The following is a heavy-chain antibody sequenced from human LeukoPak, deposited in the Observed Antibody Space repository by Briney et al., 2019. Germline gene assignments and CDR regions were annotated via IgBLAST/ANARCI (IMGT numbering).Heavy chain of an antibody. CDR1: GFTFSSYW. CDR3: ARSPDYGDYVPYYGMDV. CDR2: IKQDGSEK. J-gene: IGHJ6*02. V-gene: IGHV3-7*01. D-gene: IGHD4-17*01. Sequence: GGSLRLSCAASGFTFSSYWMSWVRQAPGKGLEWVANIKQDGSEKYYADSVKGRFTISRDNAKNSLYLQMNSLRAEDTAVYYCARSPDYGDYVPYYGMDVWGQGTTVTVSS.